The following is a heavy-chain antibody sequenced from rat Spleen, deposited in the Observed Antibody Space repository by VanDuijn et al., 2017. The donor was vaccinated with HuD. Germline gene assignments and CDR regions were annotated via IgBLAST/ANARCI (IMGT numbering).Heavy chain of an antibody. CDR3: ASRTGNWFAY. CDR1: GFNFSDYF. D-gene: IGHD4-2*01. V-gene: IGHV5-29*01. J-gene: IGHJ3*01. Sequence: EVQLVESDGGLVQPGRSLKLSCVASGFNFSDYFMAWVRQAPTKGLEWVATISYDGRRTYYRDSVKGRFTISRDNAKSILYLQMDSLRSEDTATYYCASRTGNWFAYRGQGTLVTVSS. CDR2: ISYDGRRT.